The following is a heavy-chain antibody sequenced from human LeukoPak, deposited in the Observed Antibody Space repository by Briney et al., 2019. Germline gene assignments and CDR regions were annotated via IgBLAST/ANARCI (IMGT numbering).Heavy chain of an antibody. J-gene: IGHJ5*02. D-gene: IGHD3-16*02. Sequence: GASVKVSCKASGYTFTSYDINWVRQATGQGLEWMGWMNPNSGNTGYAQKFQGRVTITRNTSISTAYMELSSLRSEDTAVYYCARGRNYYDYVWGSYRQDPMYNWFDPWGQGTLVAVSS. CDR2: MNPNSGNT. CDR3: ARGRNYYDYVWGSYRQDPMYNWFDP. CDR1: GYTFTSYD. V-gene: IGHV1-8*03.